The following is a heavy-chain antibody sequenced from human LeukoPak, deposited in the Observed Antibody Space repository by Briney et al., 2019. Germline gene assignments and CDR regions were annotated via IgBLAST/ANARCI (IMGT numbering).Heavy chain of an antibody. CDR3: AREGAFGSSPPSYDY. J-gene: IGHJ4*02. D-gene: IGHD6-6*01. CDR2: ISAYNGNT. CDR1: GYTFTSYG. Sequence: ASVKASCKASGYTFTSYGISWVRQAPGQRLEWMGWISAYNGNTNYAQKLQGRVTMTTDTSTSTAYMELRSLRSDDTAVYYCAREGAFGSSPPSYDYWGQGTLVTVSS. V-gene: IGHV1-18*01.